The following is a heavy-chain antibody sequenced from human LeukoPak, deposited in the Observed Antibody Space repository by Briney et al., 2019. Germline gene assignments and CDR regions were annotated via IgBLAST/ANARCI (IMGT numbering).Heavy chain of an antibody. Sequence: ASVKVSCKASGYPFTSYAVSWVRQAPGQGLEWMGMINPSGGSTSYAQKFQGRVTVTRDTSTSTVYMELSRLRSDDTAVYYCARTVCSSTSCYSGDWFDPWGQGTLVTVSS. CDR1: GYPFTSYA. J-gene: IGHJ5*02. CDR2: INPSGGST. CDR3: ARTVCSSTSCYSGDWFDP. D-gene: IGHD2-2*01. V-gene: IGHV1-46*01.